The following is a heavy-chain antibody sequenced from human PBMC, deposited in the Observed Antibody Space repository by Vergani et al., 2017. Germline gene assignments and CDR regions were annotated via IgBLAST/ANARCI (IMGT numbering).Heavy chain of an antibody. Sequence: VQLLESGGGLVQPGGSLRLSCAASGFTFSSYAMSWVRQAPGKGLEWIGEIYHSGSTNYNPSLKSRVTISVDKSKNQFSLKLSSVTAADTAVYYCARETYYYGMDVWGQGTTVTVSS. V-gene: IGHV4-4*02. CDR3: ARETYYYGMDV. CDR1: GFTFSSYAM. J-gene: IGHJ6*02. CDR2: IYHSGST.